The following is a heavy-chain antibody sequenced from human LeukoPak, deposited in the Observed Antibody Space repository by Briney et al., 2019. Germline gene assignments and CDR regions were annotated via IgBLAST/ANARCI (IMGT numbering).Heavy chain of an antibody. D-gene: IGHD1-26*01. CDR3: AKDRLGAMMYFDF. J-gene: IGHJ4*02. Sequence: GGSLRLSCAASGFTFSSYSMNWVRQAPGKGLEWVSAISGSGGSTYYADSVKGRVTISRDNSKNTLYLQVNSLRVEDTAVYYCAKDRLGAMMYFDFWGQGTLVTVSS. CDR2: ISGSGGST. V-gene: IGHV3-23*01. CDR1: GFTFSSYS.